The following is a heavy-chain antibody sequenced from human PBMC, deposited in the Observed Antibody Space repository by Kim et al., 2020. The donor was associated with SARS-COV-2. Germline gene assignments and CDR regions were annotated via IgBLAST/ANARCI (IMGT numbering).Heavy chain of an antibody. J-gene: IGHJ4*02. CDR2: INSKTDGGTI. CDR3: TTIRVVAPPDY. D-gene: IGHD2-21*01. CDR1: GFTFSNAW. Sequence: GWSLRLSCAASGFTFSNAWMSWVRQAPGKGLEWVGRINSKTDGGTIDYAAPVKGRFTISRDDSKNTLYLQMNSLKTEDTAVYYCTTIRVVAPPDYWGQGTLVTVSS. V-gene: IGHV3-15*01.